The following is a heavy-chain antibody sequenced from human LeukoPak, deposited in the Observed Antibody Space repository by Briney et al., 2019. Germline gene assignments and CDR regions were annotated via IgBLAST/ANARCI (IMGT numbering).Heavy chain of an antibody. D-gene: IGHD3-10*01. V-gene: IGHV4-39*01. Sequence: SETLSLTCTVSGGSISSYYWSWIRQPPGKGLEWIGSIYYSGSTYYNPSLKSRVTISVDTSKNQFSLKLSSVTAADTAVYYCASQDSYGSGSYYNVAFDYWGQGTLVTVSS. CDR1: GGSISSYY. CDR3: ASQDSYGSGSYYNVAFDY. J-gene: IGHJ4*02. CDR2: IYYSGST.